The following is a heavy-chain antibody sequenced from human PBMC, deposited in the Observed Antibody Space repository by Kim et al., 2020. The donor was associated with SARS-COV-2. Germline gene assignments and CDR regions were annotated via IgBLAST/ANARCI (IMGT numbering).Heavy chain of an antibody. V-gene: IGHV3-7*03. CDR3: AREWVY. CDR2: DGSKK. D-gene: IGHD1-26*01. Sequence: DGSKKNYVDTVKRRFTISRVNAKNALYLQMNILRAEATAVYYCAREWVYWGQGTLVTVSS. J-gene: IGHJ4*02.